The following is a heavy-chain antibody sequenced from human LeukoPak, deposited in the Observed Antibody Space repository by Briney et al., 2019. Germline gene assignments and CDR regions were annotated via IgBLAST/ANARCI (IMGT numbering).Heavy chain of an antibody. CDR2: INHSEST. CDR3: ARGCMAYDSSGYYYADDAFVI. D-gene: IGHD3-22*01. V-gene: IGHV4-34*01. Sequence: SETLSLTCAVYGGSFSGYYWSWIRQPPGKGLEWIGEINHSESTNYNPSLKSRVTISVDTSKNQFSLKLSSVTAADTAVYYCARGCMAYDSSGYYYADDAFVIWGQGTMVTVSS. J-gene: IGHJ3*02. CDR1: GGSFSGYY.